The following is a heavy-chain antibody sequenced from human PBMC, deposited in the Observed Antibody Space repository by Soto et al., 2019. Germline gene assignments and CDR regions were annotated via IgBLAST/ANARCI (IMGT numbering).Heavy chain of an antibody. CDR2: IYYSGST. CDR1: GGSISSYY. CDR3: ARDRTELLWFGELLDYGMDV. D-gene: IGHD3-10*01. V-gene: IGHV4-59*01. J-gene: IGHJ6*02. Sequence: SETLSLTCTVSGGSISSYYWSWIRQPPGKGLEWIGYIYYSGSTNYNPSLKSRVTISVDTSKNQFSLKLSSVTAADTAVYYCARDRTELLWFGELLDYGMDVWGQGTTVNVSS.